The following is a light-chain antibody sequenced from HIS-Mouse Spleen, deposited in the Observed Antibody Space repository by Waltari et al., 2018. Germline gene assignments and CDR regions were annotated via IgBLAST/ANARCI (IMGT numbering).Light chain of an antibody. J-gene: IGKJ4*01. V-gene: IGKV3-11*01. CDR2: DAS. CDR1: QSVSSY. Sequence: IVLTQSPAPLSLSPGERATLPCRASQSVSSYLAWYQQKPGQAPRLLIYDASNRATGIPARFSGSGSGTDFTLTISSLEPEDFAVYYCQQRSNWPPLTFGGGTKVEIK. CDR3: QQRSNWPPLT.